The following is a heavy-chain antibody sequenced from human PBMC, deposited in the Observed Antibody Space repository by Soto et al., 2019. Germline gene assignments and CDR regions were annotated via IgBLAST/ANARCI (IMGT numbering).Heavy chain of an antibody. J-gene: IGHJ4*02. V-gene: IGHV3-48*03. CDR1: GFTFSSYE. CDR2: ISSSGSTI. D-gene: IGHD2-15*01. CDR3: ARGGSVVAAKHYFDY. Sequence: EVQLVESGGGLVQPGGSLRLSCAASGFTFSSYEMNWVRQAPGKGLEWVSYISSSGSTIYYADSVKGRFTISRDNAKNSLYLQMNSLRADDTAVYYCARGGSVVAAKHYFDYWGQGTLVTVSS.